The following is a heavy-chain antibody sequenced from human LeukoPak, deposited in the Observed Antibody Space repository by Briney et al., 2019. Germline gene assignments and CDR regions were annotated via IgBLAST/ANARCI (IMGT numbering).Heavy chain of an antibody. CDR2: INQDGSEK. J-gene: IGHJ4*02. Sequence: GGSLRLSCAGYGFTFSSYWMSWVHQAPGKGLEWVANINQDGSEKYYVDSVKGRFTISRDNAKNSLYLQMNSLRVKDTAVYYCARRRAVAFDYWGQGTLVTVSS. V-gene: IGHV3-7*01. D-gene: IGHD6-19*01. CDR1: GFTFSSYW. CDR3: ARRRAVAFDY.